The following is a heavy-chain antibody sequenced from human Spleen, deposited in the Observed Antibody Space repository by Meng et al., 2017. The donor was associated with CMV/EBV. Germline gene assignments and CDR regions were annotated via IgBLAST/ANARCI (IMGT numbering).Heavy chain of an antibody. V-gene: IGHV3-30-3*01. D-gene: IGHD3-22*01. CDR3: ARDYDSSGFGP. CDR1: GFTFSSYA. J-gene: IGHJ5*02. Sequence: QVQLWESGGGVVQPGRSLRLSCAASGFTFSSYAMHWVRQAPGKGLEWVAVISYDGSNKYYADSVKGRFTISRDNSKNTLYLQMNSLRAEDTAVYYCARDYDSSGFGPWGQGTLVTVSS. CDR2: ISYDGSNK.